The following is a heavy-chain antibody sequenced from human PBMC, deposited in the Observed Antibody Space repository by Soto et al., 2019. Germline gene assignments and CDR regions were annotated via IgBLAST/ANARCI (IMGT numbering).Heavy chain of an antibody. CDR2: ISGSSTYI. CDR1: GFSFSDFS. Sequence: EVQLVESGGGLVEPGGSLRLSCAASGFSFSDFSMSWVRQAPGKGLEWVSSISGSSTYIFYADSMKGRFSVSRDNAKNSLYLQMNSLRAEDMAVYYCARAAGYCSGGSCYWYFDLWCRGTLVPVSS. D-gene: IGHD2-15*01. CDR3: ARAAGYCSGGSCYWYFDL. V-gene: IGHV3-21*01. J-gene: IGHJ2*01.